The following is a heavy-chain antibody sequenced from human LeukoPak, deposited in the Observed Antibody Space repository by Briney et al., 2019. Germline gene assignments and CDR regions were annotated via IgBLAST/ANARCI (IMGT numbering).Heavy chain of an antibody. CDR1: GFTFSSYA. J-gene: IGHJ4*02. Sequence: GGSLRLSCAASGFTFSSYAMSWVRQAPGKGLEWVSAISGSGGSTYYADSVKGRFTISRDNSKNTLYLQMNSLRAEDTAVYYCAKDRWELLKRGTYFDYWGQGTLVTVSS. V-gene: IGHV3-23*01. CDR3: AKDRWELLKRGTYFDY. CDR2: ISGSGGST. D-gene: IGHD1-26*01.